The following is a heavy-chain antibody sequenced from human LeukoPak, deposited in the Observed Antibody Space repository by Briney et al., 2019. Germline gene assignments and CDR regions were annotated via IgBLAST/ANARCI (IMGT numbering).Heavy chain of an antibody. CDR2: IWYDGSNK. V-gene: IGHV3-33*01. CDR1: GFTFSSYG. Sequence: GGSLRLSGAASGFTFSSYGMHWVRQAPGKGLEWVAVIWYDGSNKYYADSVKGRFTISRDNSKNTLYLQMNSLRAEDTAVYYCARGDYCSGGSCYSRGLDYWGQGTLVTVSS. D-gene: IGHD2-15*01. J-gene: IGHJ4*02. CDR3: ARGDYCSGGSCYSRGLDY.